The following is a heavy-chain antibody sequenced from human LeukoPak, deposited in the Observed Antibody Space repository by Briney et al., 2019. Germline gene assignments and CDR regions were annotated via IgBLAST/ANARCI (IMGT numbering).Heavy chain of an antibody. D-gene: IGHD3-10*01. CDR3: AKDDAWLRFGE. V-gene: IGHV3-30*02. CDR2: IGYDGNSK. Sequence: GGSLRLSCAASGFTFSTYGLHWVRQAPGKGLEWVAFIGYDGNSKYYADSVKGRFTISRDNSKNTLYLEVISLTAEDTAVYYCAKDDAWLRFGEWSQGTLVTVSS. CDR1: GFTFSTYG. J-gene: IGHJ4*02.